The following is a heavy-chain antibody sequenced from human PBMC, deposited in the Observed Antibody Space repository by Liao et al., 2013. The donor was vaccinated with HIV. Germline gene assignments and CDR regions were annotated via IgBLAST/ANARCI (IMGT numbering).Heavy chain of an antibody. CDR3: ARFMVRGNWFDP. CDR1: GGSFSGYY. CDR2: INHSGST. J-gene: IGHJ5*02. Sequence: QVQLQQWGAGLLKPSETLSLTCAVYGGSFSGYYWSWIRQPPGKGLEWIGEINHSGSTNYNPSLKSRVTISVDTSKNQFSLKLSSVTAADTAVYYCARFMVRGNWFDPWGQGTLVTVSS. D-gene: IGHD3-10*01. V-gene: IGHV4-34*01.